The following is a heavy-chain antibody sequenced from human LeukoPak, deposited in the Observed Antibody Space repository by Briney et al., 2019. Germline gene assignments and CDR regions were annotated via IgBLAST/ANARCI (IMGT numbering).Heavy chain of an antibody. Sequence: GGSLRLSCAASGFSFSNYAMHWVRQAPGKGLEYVSAISSDGGSTYYANSVKGRFTISRDNSKNTLFLQMSSPRDEDMAVYYCARRYCTTTGCSPFDCLGQGTPVTVFS. CDR1: GFSFSNYA. CDR2: ISSDGGST. CDR3: ARRYCTTTGCSPFDC. D-gene: IGHD2-2*01. V-gene: IGHV3-64*01. J-gene: IGHJ4*02.